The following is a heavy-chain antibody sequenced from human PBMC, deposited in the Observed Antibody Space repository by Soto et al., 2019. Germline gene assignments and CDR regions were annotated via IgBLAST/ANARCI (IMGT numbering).Heavy chain of an antibody. CDR1: GLTFSNYA. CDR3: VGGSLLH. V-gene: IGHV3-30*04. J-gene: IGHJ4*02. CDR2: ISHNVSIQ. Sequence: PGGSLRLSCAASGLTFSNYAMHWVRQAPGKGLEWVTMISHNVSIQFYADSVKGRFTISRDNSKGTLYLQMNRLTREDTAVYYCVGGSLLHWGQGPPVTVSS.